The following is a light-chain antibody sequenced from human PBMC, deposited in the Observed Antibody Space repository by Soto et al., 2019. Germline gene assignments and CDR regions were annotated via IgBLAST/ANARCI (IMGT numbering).Light chain of an antibody. CDR1: QSVRNY. CDR3: QQYNNWPPLT. V-gene: IGKV3-11*01. J-gene: IGKJ4*01. CDR2: DAS. Sequence: EIVLTQSPATLSLSPGETATLSCRASQSVRNYLAWYQQKPGQAPRLLIYDASNRAAGIPARFSGTGSETDFTLTISSLEPEDFAVYYCQQYNNWPPLTFGGGTKVDIK.